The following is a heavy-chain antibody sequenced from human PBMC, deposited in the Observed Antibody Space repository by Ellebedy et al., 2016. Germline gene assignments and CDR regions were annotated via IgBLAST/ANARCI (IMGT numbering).Heavy chain of an antibody. CDR3: VRDGTGGWYFDH. V-gene: IGHV3-7*01. Sequence: GESLKISXAASGFTLYNYWMSWVRQAPGKGLEWVANIKQDGSEIYYVDSVKGRFTISRDNTKNSRYLQMNSLRGEDTAVYYCVRDGTGGWYFDHWGQGTQVTVSS. J-gene: IGHJ4*02. CDR2: IKQDGSEI. D-gene: IGHD6-19*01. CDR1: GFTLYNYW.